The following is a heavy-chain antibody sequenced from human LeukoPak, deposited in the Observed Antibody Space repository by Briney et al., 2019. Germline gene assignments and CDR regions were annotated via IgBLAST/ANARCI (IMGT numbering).Heavy chain of an antibody. CDR1: GGTFSSYA. D-gene: IGHD6-19*01. CDR2: IIPIFGTA. CDR3: AKTDISSGWYGNYFDY. Sequence: ASVKVSCKASGGTFSSYAISWVRQAPGQGLEWMRGIIPIFGTANYAQKFQGRVTITADESTSTAYMELSSLRSEDTAVYYCAKTDISSGWYGNYFDYWGQGTLVTVSS. V-gene: IGHV1-69*01. J-gene: IGHJ4*02.